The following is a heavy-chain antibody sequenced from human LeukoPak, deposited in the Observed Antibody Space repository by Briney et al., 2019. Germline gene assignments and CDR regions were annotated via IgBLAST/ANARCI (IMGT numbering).Heavy chain of an antibody. D-gene: IGHD6-13*01. J-gene: IGHJ4*02. Sequence: GGSLRLSCAASGFTLSSYAMSWVRQAPGKGLEWVSAISGSGDSTYYADSVKGRFTISRDNAKNSLYLQMNSLRADDTAVYYCARGLAAAGTRGPYWGQGTLVTVSS. CDR1: GFTLSSYA. V-gene: IGHV3-23*01. CDR3: ARGLAAAGTRGPY. CDR2: ISGSGDST.